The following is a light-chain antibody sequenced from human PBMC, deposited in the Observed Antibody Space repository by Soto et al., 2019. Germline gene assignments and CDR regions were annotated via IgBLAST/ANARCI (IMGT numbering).Light chain of an antibody. CDR3: QQYNTWPRT. CDR2: GAS. J-gene: IGKJ1*01. V-gene: IGKV3-15*01. Sequence: EIVMTQSPATLSVSPGERATLSCRASQSVSSNLAWYQQKLGQAPRLLIYGASTRATGIPARFSGGGSGTDFTLTISSLQSEDFAVYYCQQYNTWPRTFGQGTKVEIK. CDR1: QSVSSN.